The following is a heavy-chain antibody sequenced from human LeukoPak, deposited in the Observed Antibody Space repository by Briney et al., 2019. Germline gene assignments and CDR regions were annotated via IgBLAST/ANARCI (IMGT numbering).Heavy chain of an antibody. CDR3: ARVPGIAVAGTGNWFDP. V-gene: IGHV1-18*04. CDR2: ISAYNGNT. Sequence: ASVKVSCKASGYTFISYGISWVRQAPGQGLEWMGWISAYNGNTNYAQKLQGRVTMTTDTSTSTAYMELRSLRSDDTAVYYCARVPGIAVAGTGNWFDPWGQGTLVTVSS. D-gene: IGHD6-19*01. J-gene: IGHJ5*02. CDR1: GYTFISYG.